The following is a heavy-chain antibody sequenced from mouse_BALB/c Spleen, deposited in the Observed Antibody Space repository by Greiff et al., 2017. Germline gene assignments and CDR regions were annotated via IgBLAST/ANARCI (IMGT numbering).Heavy chain of an antibody. CDR3: ARRDGSALYFDY. Sequence: VQLQESGAELARPGASVKLSCKASGYTFTSYWMQWVKQRPGQGLEWIGAIYPGDGDTRYTQKFKGKATLTADKSSSTAYMQLSSLASEDSAVYYCARRDGSALYFDYWGQGTTLTVSS. J-gene: IGHJ2*01. CDR2: IYPGDGDT. V-gene: IGHV1-87*01. D-gene: IGHD1-1*01. CDR1: GYTFTSYW.